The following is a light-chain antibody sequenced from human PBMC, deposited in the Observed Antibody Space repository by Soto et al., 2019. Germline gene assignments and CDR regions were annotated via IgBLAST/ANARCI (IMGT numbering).Light chain of an antibody. CDR1: SSNIGSNY. Sequence: QSALTQPPSASGTPGQRVTISCSGSSSNIGSNYVYWYQQLPGTAPKLRIYRNNQRPSGVPDRFSGSKSGTSASLAISGLRSEDEADYYCAAWDDSLSGPEFGGGTKLTVL. V-gene: IGLV1-47*01. CDR2: RNN. CDR3: AAWDDSLSGPE. J-gene: IGLJ2*01.